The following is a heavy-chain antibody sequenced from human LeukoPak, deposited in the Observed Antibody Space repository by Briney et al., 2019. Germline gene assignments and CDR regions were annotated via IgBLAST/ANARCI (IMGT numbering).Heavy chain of an antibody. CDR3: ARGDYDFWSGPSFDI. J-gene: IGHJ3*02. V-gene: IGHV4-61*02. D-gene: IGHD3-3*01. CDR1: GGSLSSGSYY. CDR2: IHTSGST. Sequence: PSQTLSLTCTVSGGSLSSGSYYWSWIRQPAGKGLEWIGRIHTSGSTNYNPSLKSRVTISVDTSKNQFSLKLSSVTAADTAVYYCARGDYDFWSGPSFDIWGQGTMVTVSS.